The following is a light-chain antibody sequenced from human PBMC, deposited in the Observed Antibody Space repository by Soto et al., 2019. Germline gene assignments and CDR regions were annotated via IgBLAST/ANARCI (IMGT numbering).Light chain of an antibody. CDR2: WAS. CDR3: HQYYNVPFT. J-gene: IGKJ3*01. CDR1: QSVLYSSNNQNY. V-gene: IGKV4-1*01. Sequence: DIVMTQSPDSLAVSLGERATINCKSGQSVLYSSNNQNYLAWYQQKPGQPPKLLIYWASTRESGVPDRFSGSGSGTDFTLTISSLQAEDVAVYYCHQYYNVPFTFGPGTTVNIK.